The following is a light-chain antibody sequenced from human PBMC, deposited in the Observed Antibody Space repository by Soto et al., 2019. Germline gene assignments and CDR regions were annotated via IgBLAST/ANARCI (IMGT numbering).Light chain of an antibody. Sequence: DIQMTQSPSSLSASVGDSVTITCGASQNINIYLSWYQQKPGKAPKLLINVASTLQGGVPSRFSGSGSGTEFTLAISSLQPEDSATYYCQQSFSTPQTFGGGTKVDI. CDR1: QNINIY. V-gene: IGKV1-39*01. CDR3: QQSFSTPQT. CDR2: VAS. J-gene: IGKJ4*01.